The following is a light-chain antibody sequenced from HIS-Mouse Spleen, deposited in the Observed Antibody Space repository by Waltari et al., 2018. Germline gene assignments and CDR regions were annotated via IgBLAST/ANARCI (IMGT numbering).Light chain of an antibody. CDR1: SSNIGSNY. V-gene: IGLV1-47*01. CDR3: AAWDDSLNYV. CDR2: RNN. Sequence: QSVLTQPPSASGTPGQRVTISCSGSSSNIGSNYVYWYQQLPGTAPKLLIYRNNPRPSGFPDRFSGSKSGTSASLAISVLRSEDEADYYCAAWDDSLNYVFGTGTKVTVL. J-gene: IGLJ1*01.